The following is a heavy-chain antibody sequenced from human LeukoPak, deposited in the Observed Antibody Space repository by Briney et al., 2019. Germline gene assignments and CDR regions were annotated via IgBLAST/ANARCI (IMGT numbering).Heavy chain of an antibody. CDR1: GFTFSSYG. D-gene: IGHD6-13*01. Sequence: GGSLRLSCAASGFTFSSYGMHWVRQAPGKGLEWVAVIWYDGSNKYCADSVKGRFTISRDNSKNTLYLQMDSLRAEDTAVYYCARTEQQLTNYYGMDVWGQGTTVTVSS. V-gene: IGHV3-33*08. CDR2: IWYDGSNK. CDR3: ARTEQQLTNYYGMDV. J-gene: IGHJ6*02.